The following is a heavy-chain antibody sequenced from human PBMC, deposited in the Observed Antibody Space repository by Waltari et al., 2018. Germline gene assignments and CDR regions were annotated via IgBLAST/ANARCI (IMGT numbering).Heavy chain of an antibody. CDR3: ATRGGFYYYGMDV. CDR2: INHSGST. V-gene: IGHV4-34*01. CDR1: GGSFSGYS. Sequence: QVQLQQWGAGLLKPSETLSLTCAVYGGSFSGYSWSWIRQPPGKGLEWIGEINHSGSTNYNPSLKSRVTISVDTSKNQFSLKLSSVTAADTAVYYCATRGGFYYYGMDVWGQGTTVTVSS. J-gene: IGHJ6*02. D-gene: IGHD2-15*01.